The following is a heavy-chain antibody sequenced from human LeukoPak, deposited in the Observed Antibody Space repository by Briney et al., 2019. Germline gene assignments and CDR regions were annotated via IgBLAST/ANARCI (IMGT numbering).Heavy chain of an antibody. D-gene: IGHD2-8*01. CDR2: IGGNGGST. J-gene: IGHJ2*01. CDR1: RFTFSNYA. CDR3: ARGILMVYVTYWYFDL. V-gene: IGHV3-23*01. Sequence: PGGSLRLSCAASRFTFSNYAMSWVRQAPGKGLEWGSAIGGNGGSTYYADSVEGRFTISRDNSKDPLYLHTNSMRAEDTAVYYWARGILMVYVTYWYFDLWGRGTLVTVSS.